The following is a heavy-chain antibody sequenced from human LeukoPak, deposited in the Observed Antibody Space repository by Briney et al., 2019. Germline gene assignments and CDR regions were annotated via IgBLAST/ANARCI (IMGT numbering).Heavy chain of an antibody. V-gene: IGHV3-30*02. D-gene: IGHD5-12*01. CDR1: GFTFSSYG. J-gene: IGHJ4*02. CDR3: TRENGGYKGYEDY. CDR2: IRYDGSDK. Sequence: PGGSLRLSCAASGFTFSSYGMHWVRQAPGKGLVWVAFIRYDGSDKYYAESVKGRFTISRDNAKKTLYLQMNSLRAEDTAVYYCTRENGGYKGYEDYWGQGTLVTVSS.